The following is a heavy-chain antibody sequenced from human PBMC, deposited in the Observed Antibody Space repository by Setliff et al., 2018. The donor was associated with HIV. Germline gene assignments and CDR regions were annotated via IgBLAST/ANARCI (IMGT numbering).Heavy chain of an antibody. CDR2: IIPIFGPP. CDR1: GGTFSSYA. Sequence: ASVKVSCKGSGGTFSSYAISWVRQAPGQGLEWMGGIIPIFGPPNYAQKFQGRLTITADESTSTAYMELSSLRSEDTAVYYCVGLGYSFSYRWWFDPWGQGALVTVSA. V-gene: IGHV1-69*13. J-gene: IGHJ5*02. D-gene: IGHD5-18*01. CDR3: VGLGYSFSYRWWFDP.